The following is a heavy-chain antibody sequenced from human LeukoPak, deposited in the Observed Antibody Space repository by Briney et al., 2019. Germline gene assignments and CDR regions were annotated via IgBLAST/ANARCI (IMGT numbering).Heavy chain of an antibody. CDR1: GFTFSSYA. D-gene: IGHD2-21*01. Sequence: GGSLRLSCSASGFTFSSYAMHWVRQAPGKGLQYVSGISTNAGRTYYAESVKGRFTISRDNSKNTLYLQMSSLRAEDTAVYFCPLPALGYWGQGALVTVSS. J-gene: IGHJ4*02. CDR2: ISTNAGRT. V-gene: IGHV3-64D*08. CDR3: PLPALGY.